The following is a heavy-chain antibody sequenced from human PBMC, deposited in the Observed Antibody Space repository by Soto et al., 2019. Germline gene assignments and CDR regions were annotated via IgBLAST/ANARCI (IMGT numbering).Heavy chain of an antibody. V-gene: IGHV1-69*01. Sequence: QVLLVQSGAEVKKPGSSVKVSCKASGGTFSSYAINWVRQLPGQGLEWMGGIMPIIGTANYAQMFQGRVTITADESTSTAYMELSSLRSEDTAVYYCARGGYSSSYRLDYWGQGTLVTVSS. J-gene: IGHJ4*02. CDR3: ARGGYSSSYRLDY. D-gene: IGHD6-6*01. CDR2: IMPIIGTA. CDR1: GGTFSSYA.